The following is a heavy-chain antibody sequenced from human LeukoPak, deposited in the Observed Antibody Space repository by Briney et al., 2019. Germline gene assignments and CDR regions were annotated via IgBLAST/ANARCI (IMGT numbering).Heavy chain of an antibody. Sequence: PGRFLRLSCAASGFTFSSYAMHWVRQAPGKGLEWVAVISYDGSNKYYADSVKGRFTISRDNSKNTLYLQMNSLRAEDTAVYYCARIGSGSPLGYWGQGTLVTVSS. V-gene: IGHV3-30*04. D-gene: IGHD3-10*01. J-gene: IGHJ4*02. CDR2: ISYDGSNK. CDR3: ARIGSGSPLGY. CDR1: GFTFSSYA.